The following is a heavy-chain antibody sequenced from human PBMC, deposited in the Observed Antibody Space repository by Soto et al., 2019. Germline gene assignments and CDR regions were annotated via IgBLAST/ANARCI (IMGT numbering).Heavy chain of an antibody. D-gene: IGHD3-16*01. V-gene: IGHV1-69*08. CDR1: GTIFSSYT. CDR2: IIPILGET. CDR3: ARGLGGRMDD. Sequence: QVQLVQSGAEVKKPGSSVRVSCKASGTIFSSYTISWVRQAPGQGLEWMGRIIPILGETNSAQKFQGRVPLTADKSRNTPYMELNSLRLEDTALYYCARGLGGRMDDWGQGTTVTVSS. J-gene: IGHJ6*02.